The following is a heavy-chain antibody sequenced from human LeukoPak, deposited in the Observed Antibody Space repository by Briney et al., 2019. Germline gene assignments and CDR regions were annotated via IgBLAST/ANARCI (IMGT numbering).Heavy chain of an antibody. CDR2: IIPIFGTA. D-gene: IGHD4-23*01. CDR3: AMVVTPGYYYYYYMDV. V-gene: IGHV1-69*05. CDR1: GGTFSSYA. J-gene: IGHJ6*03. Sequence: SVKVSCKASGGTFSSYAISWVRQAPGQGLKWMGGIIPIFGTANYAQKFQGRVTITTDESASTAYMELSSLRSEDTAVYYCAMVVTPGYYYYYYMDVWGKGTTVTVSS.